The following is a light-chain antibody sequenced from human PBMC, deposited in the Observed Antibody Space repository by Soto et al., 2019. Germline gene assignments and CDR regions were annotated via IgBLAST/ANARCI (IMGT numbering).Light chain of an antibody. CDR3: MSYAGGNRFV. Sequence: QSALTQPPSASGSPVQSVTISCAGNINDVDGYNYVSWYQQHPGKVPQIMIYQVTKRPSGVPDRFSASKSDTTASLTISGLQAEDEGDYYCMSYAGGNRFVFGTGTKVTVL. J-gene: IGLJ1*01. V-gene: IGLV2-8*01. CDR1: INDVDGYNY. CDR2: QVT.